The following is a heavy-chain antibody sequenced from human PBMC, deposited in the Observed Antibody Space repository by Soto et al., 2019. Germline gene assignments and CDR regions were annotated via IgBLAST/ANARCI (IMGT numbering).Heavy chain of an antibody. CDR1: GFTFSDYA. CDR2: ISGGGDGT. D-gene: IGHD1-1*01. Sequence: EVQLLESGGGLLQPGESLRLSCAASGFTFSDYAMSWVRQAPGKGLEYVSSISGGGDGTYYADSVKGRFTISRDNSKNMLYLQLNSLRAEDTAMYYCAKRSGITTVTWGALAVWGQGTAVSVSS. J-gene: IGHJ3*01. V-gene: IGHV3-23*01. CDR3: AKRSGITTVTWGALAV.